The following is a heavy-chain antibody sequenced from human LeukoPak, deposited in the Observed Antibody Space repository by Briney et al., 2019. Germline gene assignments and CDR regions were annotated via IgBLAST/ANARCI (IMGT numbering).Heavy chain of an antibody. CDR3: ARNYGGNSKYFDY. Sequence: ASVKVSCKASGYTFTAYYMHWVRQAPGQGLEWMGWISPNSGGTNYPQNLQGRVTMTRDTSISTVYMELSRLTSDDTAVYYCARNYGGNSKYFDYWGQGTLVTVSS. V-gene: IGHV1-2*02. CDR2: ISPNSGGT. J-gene: IGHJ4*02. CDR1: GYTFTAYY. D-gene: IGHD4-23*01.